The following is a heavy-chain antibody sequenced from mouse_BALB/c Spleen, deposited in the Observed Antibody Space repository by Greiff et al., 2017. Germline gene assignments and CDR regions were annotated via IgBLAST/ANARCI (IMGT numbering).Heavy chain of an antibody. CDR1: GYTFTSYY. Sequence: QVQLKQPGAELVKPGASVKLSCKASGYTFTSYYMYWVKQRPGQGLEWIGGINPSNGGTNFNEKFKSKATLTVDKSSSTAYMQLSSLTSEDSAVYYCTRCYDGYSAWFAYWGQGTLVTVSA. CDR3: TRCYDGYSAWFAY. D-gene: IGHD2-3*01. J-gene: IGHJ3*01. CDR2: INPSNGGT. V-gene: IGHV1S81*02.